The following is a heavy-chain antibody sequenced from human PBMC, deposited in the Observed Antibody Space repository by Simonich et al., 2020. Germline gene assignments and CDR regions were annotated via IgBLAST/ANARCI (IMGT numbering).Heavy chain of an antibody. CDR3: ARGGVQYYYYYMDV. CDR2: INTNSGGT. Sequence: QVQLVQSGAEVKKPGASVKVSCKASGYTFTGYYMHWVRQAPGQGLERMGWINTNSGGTNYAQKFKGRVTMTRDTSISTAYMELSRLRSDDTAVYYCARGGVQYYYYYMDVWGKGTTVTVSS. D-gene: IGHD3-3*01. V-gene: IGHV1-2*02. J-gene: IGHJ6*03. CDR1: GYTFTGYY.